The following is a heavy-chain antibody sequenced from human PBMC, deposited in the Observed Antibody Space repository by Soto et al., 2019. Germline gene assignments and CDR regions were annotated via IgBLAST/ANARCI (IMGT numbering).Heavy chain of an antibody. J-gene: IGHJ5*02. Sequence: GGSLRLSCAASGFTFSSYGMHWVRQAPGKGLEWVAVISYDGSNKYYADSVKGRFTISRDNSKNTLYLQMNSLRAEDTAVYYCAKARLFNWFDPWGQGTLVTVSS. CDR2: ISYDGSNK. D-gene: IGHD3-10*01. CDR3: AKARLFNWFDP. CDR1: GFTFSSYG. V-gene: IGHV3-30*18.